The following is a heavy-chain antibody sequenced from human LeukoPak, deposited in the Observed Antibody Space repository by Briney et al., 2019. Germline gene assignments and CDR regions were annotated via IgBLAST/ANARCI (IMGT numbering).Heavy chain of an antibody. CDR2: ISSSSSYI. J-gene: IGHJ4*02. CDR3: ARVDSGCSSTSCYSDY. D-gene: IGHD2-2*01. CDR1: GFTFSSYA. V-gene: IGHV3-21*01. Sequence: GGSLRLSCAASGFTFSSYAMSWVRQAPGKGLEWVSSISSSSSYIYYADSVKGRFTISRDNAKNSLYLQMNSLRAEDTAVYYCARVDSGCSSTSCYSDYWGQGTLVTVSS.